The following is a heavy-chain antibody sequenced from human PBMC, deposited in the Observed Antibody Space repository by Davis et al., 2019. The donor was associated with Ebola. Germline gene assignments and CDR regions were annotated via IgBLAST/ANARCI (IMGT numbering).Heavy chain of an antibody. CDR1: GFTFSSYW. CDR3: AFYKYYYDSSGYDY. Sequence: GESLKISCEASGFTFSSYWMHWVRQAPGKGLEWVSIIYSGGNTYYADSVKGRFTISRDNSKNTLYLQMNGLRVEDTAIYYCAFYKYYYDSSGYDYWGQGTLVTVSS. V-gene: IGHV3-53*01. CDR2: IYSGGNT. J-gene: IGHJ4*02. D-gene: IGHD3-22*01.